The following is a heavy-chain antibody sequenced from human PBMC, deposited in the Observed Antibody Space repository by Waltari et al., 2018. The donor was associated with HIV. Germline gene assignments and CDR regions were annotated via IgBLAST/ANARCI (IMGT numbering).Heavy chain of an antibody. V-gene: IGHV1-24*01. Sequence: QVQLVQSGAEVKKPGASVEVSCKVSGYTLTEFSLTWGRQAPGKGLAWMGGLEPEDGETIYAQKFQGRVTMTEDTSTDTAYMELSSLRSEDTAVYYCATEGISMVRGVYGMDVWGQGTTVTVSS. J-gene: IGHJ6*02. CDR2: LEPEDGET. CDR3: ATEGISMVRGVYGMDV. D-gene: IGHD3-10*01. CDR1: GYTLTEFS.